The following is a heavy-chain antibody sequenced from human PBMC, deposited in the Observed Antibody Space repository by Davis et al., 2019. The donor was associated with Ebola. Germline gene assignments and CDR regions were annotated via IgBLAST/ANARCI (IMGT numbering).Heavy chain of an antibody. CDR2: IKQDGSEK. Sequence: GGSLRLSCAASGFSFSSYWMSWVRQAPGKGLEWVANIKQDGSEKSYVDSVEGRFTISRDNAKNSRYLQMNSLRAEETAVYYCARGPSTGNSFSYWGQGTLVTVSS. V-gene: IGHV3-7*01. CDR3: ARGPSTGNSFSY. J-gene: IGHJ4*02. CDR1: GFSFSSYW. D-gene: IGHD6-13*01.